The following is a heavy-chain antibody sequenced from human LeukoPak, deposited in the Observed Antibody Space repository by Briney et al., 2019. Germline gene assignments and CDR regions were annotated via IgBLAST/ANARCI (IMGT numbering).Heavy chain of an antibody. CDR2: INSDGSST. D-gene: IGHD4-17*01. CDR1: GFTFSSYW. V-gene: IGHV3-74*01. CDR3: ARFSSATVTTAGY. Sequence: GGSLRLSCAASGFTFSSYWMHWVRQAPGKGPVWVSRINSDGSSTSYADSVKGRFTISRDNAKNTLYLQMNSLRAEDTAVYYCARFSSATVTTAGYWGQGTLVTVSS. J-gene: IGHJ4*02.